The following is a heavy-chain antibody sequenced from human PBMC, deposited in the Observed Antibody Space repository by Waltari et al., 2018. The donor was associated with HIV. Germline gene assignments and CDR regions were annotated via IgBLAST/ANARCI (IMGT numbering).Heavy chain of an antibody. CDR2: IRGRRASST. V-gene: IGHV3-23*01. CDR1: GFTFSSYA. J-gene: IGHJ4*02. Sequence: EVQLLESGGALVQPGGSLRLSCSASGFTFSSYAMTWVRQAPGKGLEWVSGIRGRRASSTYYADSVKGRFTISRDNSENTLYLQMNRLRVEDTATYYCAKVRDRVMVDVTLDSWGQGTLVTVSS. D-gene: IGHD2-8*01. CDR3: AKVRDRVMVDVTLDS.